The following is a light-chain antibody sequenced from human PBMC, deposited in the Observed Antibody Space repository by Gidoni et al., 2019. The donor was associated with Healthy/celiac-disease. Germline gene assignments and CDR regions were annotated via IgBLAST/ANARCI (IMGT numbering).Light chain of an antibody. CDR1: QSVSSSY. Sequence: EIGLTQSPGTMSLSPGERDTISCRASQSVSSSYLAWYQKKPGQAPRLLIYSASRRATGIPDWFSVSASGSDFTLTISILSPQDFALYFCQQYGSPPAFPFGPGTKVDIK. J-gene: IGKJ3*01. CDR3: QQYGSPPAFP. V-gene: IGKV3-20*01. CDR2: SAS.